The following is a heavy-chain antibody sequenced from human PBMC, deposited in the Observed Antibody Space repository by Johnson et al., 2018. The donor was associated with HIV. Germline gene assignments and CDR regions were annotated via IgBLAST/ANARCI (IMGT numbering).Heavy chain of an antibody. CDR1: GFTFSNYD. D-gene: IGHD2-8*02. J-gene: IGHJ3*02. CDR3: ARTGVLGAFDM. CDR2: IGTAGDT. V-gene: IGHV3-13*01. Sequence: VQLVESGGDWVQRGGSLRLSCAASGFTFSNYDIHWVRQATGKGLEWVTTIGTAGDTSYAGSVKGRFTISRENANNSLYLQMNSLRAGDTAVYNCARTGVLGAFDMWGQGTMVTVSS.